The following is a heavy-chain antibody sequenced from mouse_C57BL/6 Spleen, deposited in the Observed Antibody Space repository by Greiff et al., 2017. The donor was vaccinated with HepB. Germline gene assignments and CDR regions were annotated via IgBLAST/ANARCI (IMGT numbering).Heavy chain of an antibody. CDR3: ARVWRPTIVTPLDY. CDR2: ISDGGSYT. D-gene: IGHD2-5*01. CDR1: GFTFSSYA. J-gene: IGHJ2*01. V-gene: IGHV5-4*03. Sequence: DVMLVESGGGLVKPGGSLKLSCAASGFTFSSYAMSWVRQTPEKRLEWVATISDGGSYTYYPDNVKGRFTISRDNAKNNLYLQMSHLKSEDTAMYYCARVWRPTIVTPLDYWGQGTTLTVSS.